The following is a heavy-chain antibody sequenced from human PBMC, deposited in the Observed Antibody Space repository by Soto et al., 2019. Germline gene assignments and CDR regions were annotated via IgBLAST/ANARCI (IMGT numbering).Heavy chain of an antibody. CDR1: GGTFSSYA. CDR3: ARDDPQYNWKYVLAY. CDR2: IIPIFGTA. D-gene: IGHD1-7*01. V-gene: IGHV1-69*13. Sequence: ASVKVSCKASGGTFSSYAISWVRQAPGQGLEWMGGIIPIFGTANYAQKFQGRVTITADESTSTAYMELSSLRSEDTAVYYCARDDPQYNWKYVLAYWGQGTLVTVSS. J-gene: IGHJ4*02.